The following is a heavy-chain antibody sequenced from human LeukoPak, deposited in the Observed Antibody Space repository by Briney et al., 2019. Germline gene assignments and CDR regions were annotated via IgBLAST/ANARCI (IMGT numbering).Heavy chain of an antibody. CDR1: GFTFSSFW. Sequence: PRGSLRVSCAASGFTFSSFWMNWVRQAPGKGLEWVANINQDGSEKYYLDSVKGRFTISRDNTKNSLYLQMNGLSPEDTAVYFCANSGTFVDFDYWGQGTLVTVSS. D-gene: IGHD1-26*01. CDR2: INQDGSEK. J-gene: IGHJ4*02. CDR3: ANSGTFVDFDY. V-gene: IGHV3-7*01.